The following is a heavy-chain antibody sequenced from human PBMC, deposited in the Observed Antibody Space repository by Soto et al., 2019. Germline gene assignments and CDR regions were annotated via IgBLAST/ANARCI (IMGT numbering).Heavy chain of an antibody. CDR2: INHSGST. V-gene: IGHV4-34*01. D-gene: IGHD4-17*01. CDR3: ARAGYGGNSADY. CDR1: GGSFSGYY. J-gene: IGHJ4*02. Sequence: QVQLQQWGAGLLKPSETLSLTCAVYGGSFSGYYWTWIRQPPGKGLEWIGEINHSGSTNYNPSLKSRVTISVDTSKNQFSLKLSSVTAADTAVYYCARAGYGGNSADYWGQGTLVTVSS.